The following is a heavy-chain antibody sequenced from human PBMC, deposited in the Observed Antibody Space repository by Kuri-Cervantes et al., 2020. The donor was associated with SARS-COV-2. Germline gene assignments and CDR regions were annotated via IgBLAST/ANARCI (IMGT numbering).Heavy chain of an antibody. V-gene: IGHV1-8*01. CDR3: ARGGLWFGESTMDV. CDR2: MNPNSGNT. Sequence: ASVKVSCKASGYTFTSYDINWVRQATGQGLEWMGWMNPNSGNTGYAQKFQGRVTMTRNTSISTAYMELSSLRSDDTAVYYCARGGLWFGESTMDVWGQGTTVTVSS. D-gene: IGHD3-10*01. CDR1: GYTFTSYD. J-gene: IGHJ6*02.